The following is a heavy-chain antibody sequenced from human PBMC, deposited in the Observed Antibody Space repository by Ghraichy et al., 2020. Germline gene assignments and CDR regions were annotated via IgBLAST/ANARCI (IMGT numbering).Heavy chain of an antibody. V-gene: IGHV3-23*01. J-gene: IGHJ3*02. CDR2: ISGSGGST. CDR3: AKDQFSQFDAFDI. Sequence: GGSLRLSCAASGFTFSSHAMSWVRQAPGKGLEWVSAISGSGGSTYYADSVKGRFTISRDNSKNTLYLQMNSLRAEDTAVYYCAKDQFSQFDAFDIWGQGTMVTVSS. CDR1: GFTFSSHA.